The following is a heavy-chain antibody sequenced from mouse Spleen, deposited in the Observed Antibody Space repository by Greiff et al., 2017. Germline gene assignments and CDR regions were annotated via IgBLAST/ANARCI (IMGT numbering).Heavy chain of an antibody. D-gene: IGHD2-4*01. CDR1: GFTFSDYY. CDR2: ISNGGGST. V-gene: IGHV5-12*02. CDR3: ARQWYDYDLSYWYFDV. Sequence: EVQVVESGGGLVQPGGSLKLSCATSGFTFSDYYMYWVRQTPEKRLEWVAYISNGGGSTYYPDTVKGRFTISRDNAKNTLYLQMSRLKSEDTAMYYCARQWYDYDLSYWYFDVWGAGTTVTVSS. J-gene: IGHJ1*01.